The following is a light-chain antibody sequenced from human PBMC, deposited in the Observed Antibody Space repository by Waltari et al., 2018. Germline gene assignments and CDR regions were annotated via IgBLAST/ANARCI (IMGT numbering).Light chain of an antibody. CDR2: MAS. J-gene: IGKJ2*01. V-gene: IGKV1-5*03. CDR1: QSVGTW. Sequence: DIQMTQSPSTLSASAGESVPISCRASQSVGTWLAWYQKKPGKAPKLLIYMASSLDSGVPSRFSGSGSGTDFTLTISSLQPDDFATYSCQQYSSFSTFGQGTKV. CDR3: QQYSSFST.